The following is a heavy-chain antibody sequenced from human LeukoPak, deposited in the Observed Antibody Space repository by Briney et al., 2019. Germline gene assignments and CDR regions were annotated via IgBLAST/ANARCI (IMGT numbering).Heavy chain of an antibody. Sequence: GGSLRLSCAASGFTFSSYAMHWVRQAPGKGLEWVAVISYDGSNKYYADSVKGRFTISRDNSKNTLYVQMNSLRAEDTAVYYSAVIVVVPAAIWFDYWGQGTLVTVSS. CDR1: GFTFSSYA. J-gene: IGHJ4*02. D-gene: IGHD2-2*02. CDR3: AVIVVVPAAIWFDY. CDR2: ISYDGSNK. V-gene: IGHV3-30-3*01.